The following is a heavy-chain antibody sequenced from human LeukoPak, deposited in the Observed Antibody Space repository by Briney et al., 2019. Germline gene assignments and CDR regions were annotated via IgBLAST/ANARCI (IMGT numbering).Heavy chain of an antibody. CDR3: ARGRDGHNRGDALDI. CDR1: GFTFSSYG. D-gene: IGHD5-24*01. Sequence: GGSLRLSCAASGFTFSSYGMHWVRQAPGKGLEWVANIKQDGSEKYYVDSVKGRFTIFRDDARNSLYLQMNSLRVEDTAVYYCARGRDGHNRGDALDIWGQGTMVTVS. V-gene: IGHV3-7*01. J-gene: IGHJ3*02. CDR2: IKQDGSEK.